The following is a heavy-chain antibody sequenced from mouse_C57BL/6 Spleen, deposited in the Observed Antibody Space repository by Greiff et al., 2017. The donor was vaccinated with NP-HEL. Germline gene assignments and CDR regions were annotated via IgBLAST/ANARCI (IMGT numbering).Heavy chain of an antibody. D-gene: IGHD2-3*01. V-gene: IGHV1-55*01. CDR3: ARSGDGYPSYWYFDV. CDR1: GYTFTSYW. J-gene: IGHJ1*03. Sequence: QVQLQQPGAELVKPGASVKMSCKASGYTFTSYWITWVKQRPGQGLEWIGDIYPGSGSTNYNEKFKSKATLTVDTSSSTAYMQLSSLTSEDSAVYYCARSGDGYPSYWYFDVWGTGTTVTVSS. CDR2: IYPGSGST.